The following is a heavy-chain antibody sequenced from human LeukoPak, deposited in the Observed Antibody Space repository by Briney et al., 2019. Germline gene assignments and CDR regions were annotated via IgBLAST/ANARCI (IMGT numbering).Heavy chain of an antibody. CDR3: AKEKDFRASTSCDY. CDR1: GFMFSNFG. V-gene: IGHV3-30*18. CDR2: ISFNGDLT. D-gene: IGHD3-10*01. Sequence: HAGGSLRLSCAASGFMFSNFGMHWVRQAPGKGLEWVAVISFNGDLTYYADSVKGRFTISRDNSKNTLYLQMTSLRNEDTALYYCAKEKDFRASTSCDYWGQGTQVTVSS. J-gene: IGHJ4*02.